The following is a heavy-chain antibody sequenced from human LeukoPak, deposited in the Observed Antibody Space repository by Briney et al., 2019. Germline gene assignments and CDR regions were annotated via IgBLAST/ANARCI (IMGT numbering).Heavy chain of an antibody. CDR1: GDSNSISNYY. V-gene: IGHV4-61*01. CDR2: IYSSGST. J-gene: IGHJ4*02. CDR3: SIAGY. Sequence: SGTLSLTCTVSGDSNSISNYYWSWIRQPPGKGLEWIGYIYSSGSTNYNPSLKSRVTISIDTSKNQFSLKLSSVTAADTAVYYCSIAGYWGQGTLVTVSS.